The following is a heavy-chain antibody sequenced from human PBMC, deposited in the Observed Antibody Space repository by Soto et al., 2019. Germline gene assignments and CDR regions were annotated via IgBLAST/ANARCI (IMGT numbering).Heavy chain of an antibody. CDR1: GYTFTSYG. D-gene: IGHD1-26*01. CDR3: ARVWSGIVGASPPSYYYYGMDV. Sequence: RASVKVSCKASGYTFTSYGISWVRQAPGQGLEWMGWISAYNGNTNYAQKLQGRVTMTTDTSTSTAYMELRSLRSDDTAVYYCARVWSGIVGASPPSYYYYGMDVWGQGTTVTVSS. CDR2: ISAYNGNT. V-gene: IGHV1-18*01. J-gene: IGHJ6*02.